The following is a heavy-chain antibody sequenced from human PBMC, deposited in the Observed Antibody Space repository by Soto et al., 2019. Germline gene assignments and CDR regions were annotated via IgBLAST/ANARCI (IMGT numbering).Heavy chain of an antibody. J-gene: IGHJ4*02. V-gene: IGHV1-3*05. CDR2: INAGNGNT. CDR3: ATSIVVVTALDY. Sequence: QVQLVQSGAEEKKPGASVKVSCKASGYTFTSYAMHWVRQAPGQRLEWMGWINAGNGNTKYSQKFQGRVTITRDTSASTAYMELSSLRSEDTAVYYCATSIVVVTALDYWGQGTLGTVSS. CDR1: GYTFTSYA. D-gene: IGHD2-21*02.